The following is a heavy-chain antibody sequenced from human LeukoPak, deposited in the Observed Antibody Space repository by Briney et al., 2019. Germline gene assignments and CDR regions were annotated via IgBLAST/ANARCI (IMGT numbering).Heavy chain of an antibody. V-gene: IGHV3-30-3*01. J-gene: IGHJ2*01. CDR1: GFTFSSYA. CDR3: AKQGL. Sequence: PGGSLRLSCAASGFTFSSYAMHWVRQAPGKGLEWVAVISYDGSNKYYADSVKGRFTISRDNSKNTLYLQMNSLRAEDTAVYYCAKQGLWGRGTLVTVSS. CDR2: ISYDGSNK.